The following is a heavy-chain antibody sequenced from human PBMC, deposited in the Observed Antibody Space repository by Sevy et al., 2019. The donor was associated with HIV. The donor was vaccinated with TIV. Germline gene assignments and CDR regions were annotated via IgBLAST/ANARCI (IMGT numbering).Heavy chain of an antibody. J-gene: IGHJ4*02. V-gene: IGHV3-48*01. CDR2: ISTGSSTI. CDR3: ARGSDGYSYGLLDY. Sequence: GGSLRLSCAASGFSFSSFSMNWVRQAPGKGQEWVSYISTGSSTIYYAESVKGRFTISRDNAKNSLYLQMNSLRAEDTAVYYCARGSDGYSYGLLDYWGQGTLVTVSS. CDR1: GFSFSSFS. D-gene: IGHD5-18*01.